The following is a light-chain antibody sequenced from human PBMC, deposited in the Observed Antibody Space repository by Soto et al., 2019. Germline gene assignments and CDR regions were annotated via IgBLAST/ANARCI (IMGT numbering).Light chain of an antibody. V-gene: IGLV2-14*01. CDR2: EVS. CDR1: NSDVGGYDF. Sequence: QSVLTQPASVSGSLGQSITISCTGTNSDVGGYDFVSWYQQHPGKAPKLIIYEVSNRPSGVSTRFSGSKSGNTASLTISGLQAEDETHYYCSSYTSSSTLVVFGGGTKLTVL. CDR3: SSYTSSSTLVV. J-gene: IGLJ2*01.